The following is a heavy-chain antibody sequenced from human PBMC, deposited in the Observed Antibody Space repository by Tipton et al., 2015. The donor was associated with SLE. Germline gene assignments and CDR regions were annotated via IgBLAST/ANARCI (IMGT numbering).Heavy chain of an antibody. CDR2: IYYSGST. J-gene: IGHJ4*02. CDR1: GGYISNYY. Sequence: TLSPTCTVSGGYISNYYWNWIRQPPGKGLEWIGYIYYSGSTNYNPSLKSRVTISVDKSKNQFSLKLSSVTVADTAVYYCAKDYNHDNADYNWGQGTLVIVSS. V-gene: IGHV4-59*12. CDR3: AKDYNHDNADYN. D-gene: IGHD4-17*01.